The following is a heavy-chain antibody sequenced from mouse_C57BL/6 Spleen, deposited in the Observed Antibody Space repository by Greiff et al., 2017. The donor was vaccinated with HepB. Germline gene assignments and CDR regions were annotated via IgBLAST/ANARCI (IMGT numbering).Heavy chain of an antibody. D-gene: IGHD2-3*01. CDR3: ARFCDGYSMDY. CDR2: INPSSGYT. CDR1: GYTFTSYW. Sequence: VQLQQSGAELAKPGASVKLSCKASGYTFTSYWMHWVKQRPGQGLEWIGYINPSSGYTKYNQKFKDKATLTADKSSSTAYMQLSSLACEDSAVYYCARFCDGYSMDYWGQGTSVTVSS. J-gene: IGHJ4*01. V-gene: IGHV1-7*01.